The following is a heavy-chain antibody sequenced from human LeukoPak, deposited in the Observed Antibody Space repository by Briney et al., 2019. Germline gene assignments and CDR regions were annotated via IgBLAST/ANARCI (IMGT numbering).Heavy chain of an antibody. Sequence: SETLSLTCTVSSGSISSYYWSWIRQPPGKGLEWIGYIYYSGSTNYNPSLKSRVTISVDTSKNQFSLKLSSVTAADTAVYYCARADPYYGSGSYRVRFDPWGQGTLVTVSS. D-gene: IGHD3-10*01. CDR2: IYYSGST. CDR3: ARADPYYGSGSYRVRFDP. J-gene: IGHJ5*02. CDR1: SGSISSYY. V-gene: IGHV4-59*01.